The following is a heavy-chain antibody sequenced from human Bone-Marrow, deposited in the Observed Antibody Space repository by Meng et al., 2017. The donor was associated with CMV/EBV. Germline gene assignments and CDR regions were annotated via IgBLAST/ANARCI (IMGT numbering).Heavy chain of an antibody. D-gene: IGHD3-10*01. Sequence: GESLKISCAASGFTFSSYAMSWVRQAPGKGLEWVGRIKSKTDGGTTDYAAPVKGRFTISRDDSKNTLYLQMNSLKTEDTAVYYCTRGSTISPRGDYWSQGTLVTVSS. V-gene: IGHV3-15*01. CDR3: TRGSTISPRGDY. CDR2: IKSKTDGGTT. CDR1: GFTFSSYA. J-gene: IGHJ4*02.